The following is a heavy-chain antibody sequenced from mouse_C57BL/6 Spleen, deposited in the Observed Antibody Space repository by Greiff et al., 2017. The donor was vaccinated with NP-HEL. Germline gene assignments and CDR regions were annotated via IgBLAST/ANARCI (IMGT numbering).Heavy chain of an antibody. Sequence: DVMLVESGGDLVKPGGSLKLSCAASGFTFSSYGMSWVRQTPDKRLEWVATISSGGSYTYYPDSVKGRFTISRDNAKNTLYLQMSSLKSEDTAMYYCARQGNYYGNYFDYWGQGTTLTVSS. CDR3: ARQGNYYGNYFDY. V-gene: IGHV5-6*02. CDR1: GFTFSSYG. CDR2: ISSGGSYT. D-gene: IGHD2-1*01. J-gene: IGHJ2*01.